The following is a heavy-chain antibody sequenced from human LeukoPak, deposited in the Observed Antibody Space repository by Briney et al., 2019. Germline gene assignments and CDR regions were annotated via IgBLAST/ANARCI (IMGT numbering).Heavy chain of an antibody. CDR1: GGSFSGYY. CDR2: INHSGST. V-gene: IGHV4-34*01. CDR3: ARDKYLGYCSGGSCYLLKYYFDY. J-gene: IGHJ4*02. D-gene: IGHD2-15*01. Sequence: SETLSLTCAVYGGSFSGYYWSWIRQPPGKGLEWIGEINHSGSTNYNPSLKSRVTISVDTSKNQFSLKLSSVTAADTAVYYCARDKYLGYCSGGSCYLLKYYFDYWGQGTLVTVFS.